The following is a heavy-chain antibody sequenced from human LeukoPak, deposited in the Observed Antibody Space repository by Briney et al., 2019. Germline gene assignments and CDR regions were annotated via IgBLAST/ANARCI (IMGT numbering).Heavy chain of an antibody. J-gene: IGHJ3*02. CDR3: ARGHGIAAAGTDAFDI. D-gene: IGHD6-13*01. V-gene: IGHV1-8*01. CDR2: MNPNSGNT. Sequence: GASVKLSCKASGYTFTSYDISWVRQATGQGLEWMGWMNPNSGNTGYAQKFQGRVTMTRNTSISTAYMELSSLRSEDTAVYYCARGHGIAAAGTDAFDIWGQGTMVTVSS. CDR1: GYTFTSYD.